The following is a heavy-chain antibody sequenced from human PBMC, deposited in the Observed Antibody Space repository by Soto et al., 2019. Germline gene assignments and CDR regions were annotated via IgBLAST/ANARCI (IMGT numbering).Heavy chain of an antibody. CDR2: INPASGST. CDR3: ARDLAAGDY. Sequence: QVQLVQSGAEVKKPGPSVKLSCRTSGYTFTHYYIHWVRQAPGQGLEWLAIINPASGSTNYAQDFQGRVNLTMDTSTTTVYMELSGLRAEDTAIFYCARDLAAGDYCGQGTLVTVSS. CDR1: GYTFTHYY. D-gene: IGHD6-13*01. V-gene: IGHV1-46*01. J-gene: IGHJ4*02.